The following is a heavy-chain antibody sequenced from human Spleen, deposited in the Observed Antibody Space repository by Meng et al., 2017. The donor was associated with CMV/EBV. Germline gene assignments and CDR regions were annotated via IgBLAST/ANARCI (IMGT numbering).Heavy chain of an antibody. CDR2: IIPISDSP. CDR1: GGTFSSYA. J-gene: IGHJ4*02. Sequence: GGTFSSYAVSWVRQAPGQGLEWMGGIIPISDSPRYAQKFQGRVTMTSDSSTSTAYMELGSLRSDDTAVYYCAGSSSWDKGYFDFWGQGTLVTVSS. D-gene: IGHD6-13*01. V-gene: IGHV1-69*01. CDR3: AGSSSWDKGYFDF.